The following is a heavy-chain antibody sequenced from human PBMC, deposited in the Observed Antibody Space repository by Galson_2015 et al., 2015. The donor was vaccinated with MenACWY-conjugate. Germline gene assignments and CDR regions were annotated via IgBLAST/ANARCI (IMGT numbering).Heavy chain of an antibody. V-gene: IGHV3-48*01. J-gene: IGHJ1*01. CDR3: ARRDSSSWYRQYFQH. Sequence: SLRLSCAASGFTFSSYSMNWVRQAPGKGLEWVSYISDSSNTIVYADSVKGRFTISRDDAKNTLYLQMNSLRAEDTAVYYCARRDSSSWYRQYFQHWGQGTLVTVSS. D-gene: IGHD6-13*01. CDR2: ISDSSNTI. CDR1: GFTFSSYS.